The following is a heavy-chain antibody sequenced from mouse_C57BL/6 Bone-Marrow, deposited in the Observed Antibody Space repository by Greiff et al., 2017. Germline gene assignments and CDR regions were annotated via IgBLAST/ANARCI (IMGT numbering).Heavy chain of an antibody. CDR1: GYTFTSYW. J-gene: IGHJ3*01. D-gene: IGHD1-1*01. Sequence: QVQLQQPGAELVRPGSSVKLSCKASGYTFTSYWMDWVKQRPGQGLEWIGNIYPSDSETHYNQKFKDKATLTVDKSSSTAYMQLSSLTSEDSAVYYCAREGITTVVGGFAYWGQGTLVTVSA. CDR3: AREGITTVVGGFAY. CDR2: IYPSDSET. V-gene: IGHV1-61*01.